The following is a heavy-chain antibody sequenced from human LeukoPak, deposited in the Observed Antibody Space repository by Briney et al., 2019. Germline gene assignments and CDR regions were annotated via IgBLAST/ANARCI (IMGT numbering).Heavy chain of an antibody. V-gene: IGHV4-59*01. J-gene: IGHJ6*03. Sequence: SETLSLTCTVSGGSISSYYWSWIRQPPGKGLEWIGYIYYSGSTNYNPSLKSRVTISVDTSKNQFSLKLSSVTAADTAVYYCARAGPYGDYGFRYYYYYYMDVWGKGTTVTVSS. D-gene: IGHD4-17*01. CDR2: IYYSGST. CDR3: ARAGPYGDYGFRYYYYYYMDV. CDR1: GGSISSYY.